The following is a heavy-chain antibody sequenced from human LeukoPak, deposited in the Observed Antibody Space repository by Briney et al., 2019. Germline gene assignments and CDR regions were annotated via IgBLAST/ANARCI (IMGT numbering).Heavy chain of an antibody. CDR2: ISSRADST. J-gene: IGHJ5*02. D-gene: IGHD6-19*01. V-gene: IGHV3-23*01. CDR1: GFTISSYG. CDR3: AKGYSSGWPRHWFDP. Sequence: GGSLRLSCTASGFTISSYGMSWVRQAPGKGLEWVSAISSRADSTYYADSVKGRFTISRDNSKNTLYLQMNSLRAEDTAVYYCAKGYSSGWPRHWFDPWGQGTLVTVSS.